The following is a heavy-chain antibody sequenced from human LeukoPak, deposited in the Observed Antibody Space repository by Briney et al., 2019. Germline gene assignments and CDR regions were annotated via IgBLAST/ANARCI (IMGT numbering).Heavy chain of an antibody. J-gene: IGHJ6*03. V-gene: IGHV1-8*03. Sequence: ASVKVSCKASGYTFTSYDINWVRQASGQGLEWMGWMNPNTGNTGYAQKFQGRVTITRNTSISTVYMELSSLRSEDTAVYYCARVGSSWYLGYYYYYMDVWGKGTTVTISS. D-gene: IGHD6-13*01. CDR1: GYTFTSYD. CDR3: ARVGSSWYLGYYYYYMDV. CDR2: MNPNTGNT.